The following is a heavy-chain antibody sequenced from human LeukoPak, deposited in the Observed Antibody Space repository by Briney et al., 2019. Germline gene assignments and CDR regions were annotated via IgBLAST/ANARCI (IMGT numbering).Heavy chain of an antibody. CDR1: GFTFSSYS. V-gene: IGHV3-21*01. J-gene: IGHJ4*02. Sequence: GGSLRLSCAASGFTFSSYSMNWVRQAPGKGLEWVSSISSSSSYIYYADSVKGRFTISRDNAKNSLYLQMNSLRAEDTAVYYCASHYYDSSGYYLQAFDYWGQGTLVTVS. CDR2: ISSSSSYI. D-gene: IGHD3-22*01. CDR3: ASHYYDSSGYYLQAFDY.